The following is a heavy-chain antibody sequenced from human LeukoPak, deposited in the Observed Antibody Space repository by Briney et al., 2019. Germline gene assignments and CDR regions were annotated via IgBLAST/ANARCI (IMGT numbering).Heavy chain of an antibody. D-gene: IGHD6-13*01. Sequence: GGSLRLSCAASGFTFSFYAMNWVRQAPGKGLEWVSTIRGSGGSTYYADSVKGRFTISRDNSKNTLYLQMNSLRAEDTAVYYCAKDPTASSSWQFDYWGQGTLVTVSS. CDR2: IRGSGGST. V-gene: IGHV3-23*01. CDR1: GFTFSFYA. CDR3: AKDPTASSSWQFDY. J-gene: IGHJ4*02.